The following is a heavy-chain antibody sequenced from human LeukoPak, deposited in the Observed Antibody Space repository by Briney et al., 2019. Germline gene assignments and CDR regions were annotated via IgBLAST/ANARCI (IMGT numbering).Heavy chain of an antibody. CDR3: ARARSYYDILTGYAYNWFDP. CDR2: IYYSGST. V-gene: IGHV4-39*01. J-gene: IGHJ5*02. Sequence: SETLSLTCTVSGGSISSSGYYWGWIRQPPGKGLEWIASIYYSGSTYYNPSLKSRVTISVDTSKNQLSLKLSSVTAADTAVYYCARARSYYDILTGYAYNWFDPWGQGTLVTVSS. D-gene: IGHD3-9*01. CDR1: GGSISSSGYY.